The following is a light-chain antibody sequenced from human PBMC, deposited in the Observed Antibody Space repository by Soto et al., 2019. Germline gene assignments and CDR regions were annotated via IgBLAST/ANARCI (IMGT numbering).Light chain of an antibody. CDR1: QTISSW. CDR3: QHYNSYSEA. J-gene: IGKJ1*01. Sequence: DIQMTQSPSSVSASVGDRFTMTCRASQTISSWLAWYQQKPGKAPKLLIYKASTLKSGVPSRFSGSGSGTEFTLTISSLQPDDFATYYCQHYNSYSEAFGQGTKVDI. CDR2: KAS. V-gene: IGKV1-5*03.